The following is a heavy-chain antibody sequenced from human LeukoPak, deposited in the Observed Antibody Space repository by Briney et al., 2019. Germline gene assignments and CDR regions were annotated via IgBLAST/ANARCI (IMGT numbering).Heavy chain of an antibody. CDR2: ISSSSSYI. CDR3: ARDHYYDSSGFNWFDP. CDR1: GFTFSDYY. Sequence: GGSLRLSCAASGFTFSDYYMSWIRQAPGKGMEWVSSISSSSSYIYYADSVKGRFTISRDNAKNSLYLQMNSLRAEDTAVYYCARDHYYDSSGFNWFDPWGQGTPVTVSS. D-gene: IGHD3-22*01. V-gene: IGHV3-11*06. J-gene: IGHJ5*02.